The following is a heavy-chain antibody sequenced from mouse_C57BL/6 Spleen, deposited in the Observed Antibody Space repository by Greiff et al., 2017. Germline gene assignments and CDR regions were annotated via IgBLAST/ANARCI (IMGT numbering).Heavy chain of an antibody. V-gene: IGHV2-5*01. D-gene: IGHD1-1*01. CDR1: GFSLTSYG. Sequence: QVQLKQSGPGLVQPSQSLSITCTVSGFSLTSYGVHWVRQSPGKGLEWLGVIWRGGSTDDNAAFMSRLSITKDNSKSQVFFKMNSLQADDTARYYGAKNYYGSSYDWYFDVWGTGTTVTVSS. CDR2: IWRGGST. J-gene: IGHJ1*03. CDR3: AKNYYGSSYDWYFDV.